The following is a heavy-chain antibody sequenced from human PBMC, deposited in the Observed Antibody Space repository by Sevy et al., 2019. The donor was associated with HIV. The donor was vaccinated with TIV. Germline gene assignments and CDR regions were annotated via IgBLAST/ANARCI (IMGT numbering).Heavy chain of an antibody. CDR1: GGSISSYY. CDR2: IYYSGST. V-gene: IGHV4-59*01. J-gene: IGHJ5*01. Sequence: SETLSLTCTVSGGSISSYYWSWIRQPPGKGLEWIGYIYYSGSTNYNPSLKSRVTISVDTSKNQFSLKLSSVTAADTAVYYCARDNTYYYDSSGRRDWFDPWGQGTLVTVS. D-gene: IGHD3-22*01. CDR3: ARDNTYYYDSSGRRDWFDP.